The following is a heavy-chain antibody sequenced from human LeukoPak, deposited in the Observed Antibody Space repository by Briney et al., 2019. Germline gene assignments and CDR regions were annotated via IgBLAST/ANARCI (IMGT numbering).Heavy chain of an antibody. V-gene: IGHV3-23*01. CDR3: AKSGGTSSVYYYSDY. CDR1: GFTFSRYA. J-gene: IGHJ4*02. CDR2: ISGSGSIT. Sequence: GGSLRLSCAASGFTFSRYAMTWVRQAPGKGLEWVSAISGSGSITYYADSVKGRFTISRVNSENTLYLQMNSLRAEDTAVYYCAKSGGTSSVYYYSDYWGQGTLVTVSS. D-gene: IGHD3-22*01.